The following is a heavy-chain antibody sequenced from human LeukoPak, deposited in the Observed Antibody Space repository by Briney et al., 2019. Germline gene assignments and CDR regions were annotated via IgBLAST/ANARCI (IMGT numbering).Heavy chain of an antibody. CDR1: GGSIGSYY. V-gene: IGHV4-4*07. CDR2: IYTSGST. J-gene: IGHJ4*02. CDR3: AREGPRWLQLGGFDY. Sequence: PSETLSLTCTVSGGSIGSYYWSWIRQPAGKGLEWIGRIYTSGSTNYNPSLKSRVTMSVDTSKNQFSLKLSSVTAADTAVYYCAREGPRWLQLGGFDYWGQGTLVTVSS. D-gene: IGHD5-24*01.